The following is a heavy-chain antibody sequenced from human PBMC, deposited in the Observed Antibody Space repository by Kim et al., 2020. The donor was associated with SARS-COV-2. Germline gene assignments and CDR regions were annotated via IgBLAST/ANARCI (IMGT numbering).Heavy chain of an antibody. CDR3: ARGFSPYDSSGYYFDY. Sequence: SETLSLTCAVSGGCFSGYSWNWIRQPPGKGLEWIGEINHSGSTNYNPSLKSRVSISLDTSNNQFSLKLNSVAAADTAVYYCARGFSPYDSSGYYFDYWGQGTLVTVSS. V-gene: IGHV4-34*01. CDR1: GGCFSGYS. J-gene: IGHJ4*02. CDR2: INHSGST. D-gene: IGHD3-22*01.